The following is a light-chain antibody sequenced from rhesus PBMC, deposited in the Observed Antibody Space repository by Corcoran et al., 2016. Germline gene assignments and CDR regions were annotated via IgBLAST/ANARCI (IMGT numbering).Light chain of an antibody. CDR2: DVS. Sequence: QAALTQPRSVSGSPGQSVTISCTGTSSDIGGYNYVSWYQQHPGTAPKVMIFDVSKRPSGVSDRFSGSKSGNTASLTISGLQAEDEADYYCCSSAGRYTFVFGSGTKLTVL. CDR1: SSDIGGYNY. CDR3: CSSAGRYTFV. J-gene: IGLJ6*01. V-gene: IGLV2-32*01.